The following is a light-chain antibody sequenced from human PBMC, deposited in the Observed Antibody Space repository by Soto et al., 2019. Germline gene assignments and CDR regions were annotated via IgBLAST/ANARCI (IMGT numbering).Light chain of an antibody. V-gene: IGLV2-11*01. Sequence: QSVLTQPRSVSGSPGQSVTISCTGTSSDVGAYNYVSWYQQHPGKAPKLMIYDVSKRPSGVPDRFSGSKSGNTASLSISGLQAEDEADYYCCSYAGGNGYVFASGTKVTVL. CDR2: DVS. CDR3: CSYAGGNGYV. CDR1: SSDVGAYNY. J-gene: IGLJ1*01.